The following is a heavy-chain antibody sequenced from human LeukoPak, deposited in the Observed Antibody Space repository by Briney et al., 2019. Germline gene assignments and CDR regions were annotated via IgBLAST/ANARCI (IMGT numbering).Heavy chain of an antibody. CDR1: GYTFTSYA. J-gene: IGHJ4*02. CDR2: INTNTGNP. V-gene: IGHV7-4-1*02. D-gene: IGHD3-22*01. CDR3: ARAHRRFYYDSSGYSDY. Sequence: ASVKVSCKASGYTFTSYAMIWVRQAPGQGLEWMGWINTNTGNPTYAQGFTGRFVFSLDTSVSTAYLQISSLKAEDTAVYYCARAHRRFYYDSSGYSDYWGQGTLVTVSS.